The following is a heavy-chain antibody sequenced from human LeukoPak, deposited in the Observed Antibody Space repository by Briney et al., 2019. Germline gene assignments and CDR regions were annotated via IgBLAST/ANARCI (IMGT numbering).Heavy chain of an antibody. CDR1: GYTFTSYG. D-gene: IGHD3-10*01. CDR2: ISAYNGNT. V-gene: IGHV1-18*01. Sequence: ASVKVSCKASGYTFTSYGISWVRQAPGQGLEWMGWISAYNGNTNYAQKLQGRVTMTTDTSTSTAYMELRSLRSDDTAVYYCARKNYYGSGSYFYYFDYWGQGTLVTVSS. CDR3: ARKNYYGSGSYFYYFDY. J-gene: IGHJ4*02.